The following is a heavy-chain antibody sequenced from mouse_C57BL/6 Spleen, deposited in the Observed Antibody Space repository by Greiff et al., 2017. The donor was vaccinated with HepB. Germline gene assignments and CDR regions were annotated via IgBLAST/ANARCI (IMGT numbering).Heavy chain of an antibody. J-gene: IGHJ2*01. V-gene: IGHV3-6*01. Sequence: ESGPGLVKPSQSLSLTCSVTGYSITSGYYWNWIRQFPGNKLEWMGYISYDGSNNYNPSLKNRISITRDTSKNQFFLKLNSVTTEDTATYYCARYWEGGLFDYWGQGTTLTVSS. CDR2: ISYDGSN. CDR3: ARYWEGGLFDY. CDR1: GYSITSGYY. D-gene: IGHD4-1*01.